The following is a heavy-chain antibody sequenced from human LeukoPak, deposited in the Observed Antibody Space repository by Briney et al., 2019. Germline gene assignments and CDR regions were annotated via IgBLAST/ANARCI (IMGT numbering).Heavy chain of an antibody. CDR1: GFSFSTYW. J-gene: IGHJ5*02. CDR2: INPDGSTS. Sequence: GGSLRLSCAASGFSFSTYWMHWVRQAPGKGLVWVARINPDGSTSSYADSVKGRLTISRDNAKNTLYLQMSSLKAEDTAVYYCARDEIAAAGRVNWFDPWGQGTLVTVSS. D-gene: IGHD6-13*01. CDR3: ARDEIAAAGRVNWFDP. V-gene: IGHV3-74*01.